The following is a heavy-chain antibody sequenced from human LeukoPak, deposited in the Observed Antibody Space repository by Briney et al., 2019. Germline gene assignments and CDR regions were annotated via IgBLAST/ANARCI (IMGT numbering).Heavy chain of an antibody. D-gene: IGHD6-13*01. J-gene: IGHJ3*02. V-gene: IGHV1-2*02. Sequence: ASVKVSCKASGYTFTGYFIHWVRQAPGQGLEWMGWINPNSGGTNYAQKFQGRVTMTRDTSISTAYMELSRLRSDDTAVYYCRIAAGAHVFDIWGQGTMVTVSS. CDR1: GYTFTGYF. CDR2: INPNSGGT. CDR3: RIAAGAHVFDI.